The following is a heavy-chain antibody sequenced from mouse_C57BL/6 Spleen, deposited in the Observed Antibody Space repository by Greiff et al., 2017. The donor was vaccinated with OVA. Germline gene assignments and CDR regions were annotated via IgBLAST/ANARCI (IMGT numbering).Heavy chain of an antibody. V-gene: IGHV14-4*01. D-gene: IGHD1-1*01. CDR3: TTLYYYGSNEDAMDY. J-gene: IGHJ4*01. CDR2: IDPENGDT. CDR1: GFNIKDDY. Sequence: EVQLQQSGAELVRPGASVKLSCTASGFNIKDDYMHWVKQRPEQGLEWIGWIDPENGDTEYASKFQGKATITADTSSNTACLQLSSLTSEDTAVYYCTTLYYYGSNEDAMDYWGQGTSVTVSS.